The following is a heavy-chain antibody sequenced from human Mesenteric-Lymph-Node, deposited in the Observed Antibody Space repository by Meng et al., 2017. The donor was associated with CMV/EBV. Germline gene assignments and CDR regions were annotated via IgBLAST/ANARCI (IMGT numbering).Heavy chain of an antibody. Sequence: SEILSLTCNVSGGSISSSSYYWGWIRQPPGKGLEWIGSIYYSGSTYYNPSLKSRVTISVDTSKNQFSLKLSSVTAADTAVYYCARHYYDSSGYLYYFDYWGQGTLVTVSS. CDR2: IYYSGST. CDR1: GGSISSSSYY. CDR3: ARHYYDSSGYLYYFDY. J-gene: IGHJ4*02. D-gene: IGHD3-22*01. V-gene: IGHV4-39*07.